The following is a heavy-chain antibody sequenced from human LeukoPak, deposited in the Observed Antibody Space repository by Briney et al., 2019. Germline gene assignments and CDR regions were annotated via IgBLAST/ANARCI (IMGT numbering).Heavy chain of an antibody. V-gene: IGHV3-23*01. D-gene: IGHD3-22*01. J-gene: IGHJ3*02. CDR1: GFTFSSYA. Sequence: PGASLRLSCAASGFTFSSYAMSWVRQAPGKGLEWVSAISGSGGSTYYADSVKGRFTISRDNSKNTLYLQMNSLRAEDTAVYYCAKGETYYYDSSGSCAFDIWGQGTIVTVSS. CDR2: ISGSGGST. CDR3: AKGETYYYDSSGSCAFDI.